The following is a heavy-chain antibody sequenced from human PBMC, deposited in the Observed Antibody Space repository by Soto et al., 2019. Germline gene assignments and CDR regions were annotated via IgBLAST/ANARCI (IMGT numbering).Heavy chain of an antibody. CDR3: ARGGHTYYYDSSGYYMAY. CDR1: GGTFSSYT. V-gene: IGHV1-69*02. Sequence: ASVKVSCKASGGTFSSYTISWVRQAPGQGLEWMGRIIPILGIANYAQKFQGRVTITADKSTSTAYMELSSLRSEDTAVYYCARGGHTYYYDSSGYYMAYWGQGTLVTVSS. CDR2: IIPILGIA. J-gene: IGHJ4*02. D-gene: IGHD3-22*01.